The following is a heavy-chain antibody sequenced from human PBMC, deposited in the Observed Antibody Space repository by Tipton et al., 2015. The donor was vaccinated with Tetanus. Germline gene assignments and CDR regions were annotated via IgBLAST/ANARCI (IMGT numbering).Heavy chain of an antibody. D-gene: IGHD3-10*01. V-gene: IGHV4-59*01. Sequence: TLSLTCTVSGGSMSTYYWSWIRQPPGKGLEWIGYVYYTGSTDYNPSLKSRVTISVDTSKSQFSLRLTSVTAADTAVYYCARSNLLWVGESLAGFDSWGQGTLVTVSA. CDR1: GGSMSTYY. CDR3: ARSNLLWVGESLAGFDS. CDR2: VYYTGST. J-gene: IGHJ4*02.